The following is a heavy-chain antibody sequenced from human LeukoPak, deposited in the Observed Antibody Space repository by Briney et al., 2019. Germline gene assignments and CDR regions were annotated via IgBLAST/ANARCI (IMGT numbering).Heavy chain of an antibody. CDR3: ARRGYYGSGSYYPL. CDR2: ITPIFGTA. D-gene: IGHD3-10*01. Sequence: SVKVSCKASGGTFSSYAISWVRQAPGQGLEWMGGITPIFGTANYAQKFQGRVTITADESTSTAYMELSSLRSEDTAVYYCARRGYYGSGSYYPLWGQGTLVTVSS. J-gene: IGHJ4*02. CDR1: GGTFSSYA. V-gene: IGHV1-69*13.